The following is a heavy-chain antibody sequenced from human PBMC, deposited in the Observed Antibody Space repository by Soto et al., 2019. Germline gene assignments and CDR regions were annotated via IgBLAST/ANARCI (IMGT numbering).Heavy chain of an antibody. V-gene: IGHV3-15*01. J-gene: IGHJ4*02. CDR3: TRDRMGDTGVQFDY. CDR1: GFTLNDAW. CDR2: IKSNTDGGTR. Sequence: EVHLVESGGGLVKPGGSLRLSCAASGFTLNDAWMSWVRQAPGKGLEWVGRIKSNTDGGTRDYAAPVKGRFTVSRDDSKNTLYLQMDSLRTEDTAIYYCTRDRMGDTGVQFDYWGQGTLVTVSS. D-gene: IGHD1-1*01.